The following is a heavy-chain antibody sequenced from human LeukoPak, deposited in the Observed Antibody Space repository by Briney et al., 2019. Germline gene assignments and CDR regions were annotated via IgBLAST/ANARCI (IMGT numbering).Heavy chain of an antibody. CDR1: GGSISGYY. J-gene: IGHJ4*02. Sequence: SETLSLTCTVSGGSISGYYWSWIRQPPGKGLEWIGEINHSGSTNYNPSLKSRVTISVDTSKNQFSLKLSSVTAADTAVYYCASRRRGSYYDFWSGYYTGGQGTLVTVSS. V-gene: IGHV4-34*01. D-gene: IGHD3-3*01. CDR3: ASRRRGSYYDFWSGYYT. CDR2: INHSGST.